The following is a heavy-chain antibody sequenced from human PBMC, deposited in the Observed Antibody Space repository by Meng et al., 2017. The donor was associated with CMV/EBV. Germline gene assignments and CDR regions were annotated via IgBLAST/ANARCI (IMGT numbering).Heavy chain of an antibody. CDR3: AIDLKRWRITIFPY. CDR1: GYTFTGYY. CDR2: INPNSGGT. Sequence: ASVKVSCKASGYTFTGYYMHWVRQAPGQGLEWMGWINPNSGGTNYAQKFQGRVTMTRDTSISTAYMELSRLRSDDTAVYYCAIDLKRWRITIFPYWGQGTLVTVSS. V-gene: IGHV1-2*02. J-gene: IGHJ4*02. D-gene: IGHD3-3*01.